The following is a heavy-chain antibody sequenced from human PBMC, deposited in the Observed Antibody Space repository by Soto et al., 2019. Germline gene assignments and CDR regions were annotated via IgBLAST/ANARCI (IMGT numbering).Heavy chain of an antibody. J-gene: IGHJ4*02. CDR3: ARHRRDGYNYDY. CDR1: GGSFSGYY. V-gene: IGHV4-34*01. CDR2: INHSGST. D-gene: IGHD5-12*01. Sequence: QVQLQQWGAGLLKPSETLSLTCAVYGGSFSGYYWSWIRQPPGKGLEWIGEINHSGSTNYHPSLKSRVTISVDTSKNQFSLKLSSVTAADTAVYYCARHRRDGYNYDYWGQGTLVTVSS.